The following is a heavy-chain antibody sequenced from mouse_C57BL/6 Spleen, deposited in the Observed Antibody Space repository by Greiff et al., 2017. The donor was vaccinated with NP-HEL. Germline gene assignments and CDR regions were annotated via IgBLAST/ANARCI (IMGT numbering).Heavy chain of an antibody. Sequence: QVQLQQPGAELVMPGASVKLSCKASGYTFTSYWMHWVKQRPGQGLEWIGEIDPSDSYTKYNQKFKGKSTLTVDKSSSTAYVQLSSLTSEDSAVYYCARDYGFAYWGQGTLVTVSA. CDR1: GYTFTSYW. V-gene: IGHV1-69*01. D-gene: IGHD1-1*01. J-gene: IGHJ3*01. CDR2: IDPSDSYT. CDR3: ARDYGFAY.